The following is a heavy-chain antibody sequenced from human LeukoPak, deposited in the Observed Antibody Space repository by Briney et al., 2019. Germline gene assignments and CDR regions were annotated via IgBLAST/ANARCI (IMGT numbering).Heavy chain of an antibody. CDR2: IYYSGST. Sequence: SETLSLTCTVSGGSISSSSYYWGWIRQPPGKGLEWIGSIYYSGSTYYNPSLKSRVTISVDTSKNQFSLKLSSVTAADTAVYYCARQRFIAARPLDYWGQGTLVTVSS. V-gene: IGHV4-39*01. CDR3: ARQRFIAARPLDY. CDR1: GGSISSSSYY. D-gene: IGHD6-6*01. J-gene: IGHJ4*02.